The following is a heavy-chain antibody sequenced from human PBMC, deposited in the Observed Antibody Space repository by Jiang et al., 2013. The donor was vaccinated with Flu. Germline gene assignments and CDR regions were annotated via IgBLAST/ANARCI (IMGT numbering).Heavy chain of an antibody. V-gene: IGHV1-69*06. CDR3: ARADVVMIYGGPEYSAMDA. CDR1: GGIFSSYS. D-gene: IGHD2-8*01. CDR2: IIPMLGTT. J-gene: IGHJ6*02. Sequence: SGAEVKMPGSSVKVSCKASGGIFSSYSVNWVRQAPGQGLEWMGGIIPMLGTTNHAQKFQGRVTITADRSTRTVYMEVTRLRSDDTAVYYCARADVVMIYGGPEYSAMDAWGQGTTVTVSS.